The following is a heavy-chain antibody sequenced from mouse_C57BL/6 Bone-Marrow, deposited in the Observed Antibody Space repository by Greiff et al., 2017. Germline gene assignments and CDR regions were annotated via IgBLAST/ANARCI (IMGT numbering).Heavy chain of an antibody. Sequence: EVQLQQSGAELVRPGASVKLSCTASGFNIKDDYMHWVKQRPEQGLEWIGWIDPENGDTEYASKFQGKATITADTSSNTAYLQLSSLTSEDTAVYCCTPYYPGFAYWGQGTLVTVSA. CDR3: TPYYPGFAY. V-gene: IGHV14-4*01. J-gene: IGHJ3*01. D-gene: IGHD1-1*01. CDR2: IDPENGDT. CDR1: GFNIKDDY.